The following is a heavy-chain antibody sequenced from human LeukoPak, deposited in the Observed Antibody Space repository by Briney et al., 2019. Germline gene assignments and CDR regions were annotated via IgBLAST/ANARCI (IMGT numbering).Heavy chain of an antibody. CDR2: ISSSGSTI. CDR1: GFTFSDYY. Sequence: PGGSLRLSCAASGFTFSDYYMSWIRQAPGKGLEWVSYISSSGSTIYYADSVKGRFTISRDNAKNSLYLQMNSLRAEDTAVYYCARPLRLSYYYYGMDVWGQGTTVTVSS. J-gene: IGHJ6*02. CDR3: ARPLRLSYYYYGMDV. D-gene: IGHD2-8*01. V-gene: IGHV3-11*01.